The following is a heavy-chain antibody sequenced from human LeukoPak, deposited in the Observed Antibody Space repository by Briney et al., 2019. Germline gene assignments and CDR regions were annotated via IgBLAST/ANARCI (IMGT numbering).Heavy chain of an antibody. V-gene: IGHV3-7*01. CDR2: INLDGSEK. CDR1: GFTFSDSG. Sequence: PGGSLRLSCAASGFTFSDSGMHWVRQASGKGLEWVANINLDGSEKYCVDSVRGRFTISRDNAKNSLYLQMSSLRVEDTAVYHCARGITSGPRRYDVRNFDYWGQGTPVTVSS. J-gene: IGHJ4*02. D-gene: IGHD5-12*01. CDR3: ARGITSGPRRYDVRNFDY.